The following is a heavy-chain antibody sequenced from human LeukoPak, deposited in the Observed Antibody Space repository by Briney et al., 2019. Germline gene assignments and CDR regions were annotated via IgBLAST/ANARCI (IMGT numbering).Heavy chain of an antibody. J-gene: IGHJ4*02. CDR1: GGTFSSYA. D-gene: IGHD2/OR15-2a*01. CDR2: IIPILGIA. CDR3: ARHPFSSPFDY. V-gene: IGHV1-69*04. Sequence: SVKVSCKASGGTFSSYAISWVRQAPGQGLEWMGRIIPILGIANYAQKFQGRVTITADKSTSTAYMELSSLRSEDTAVYYCARHPFSSPFDYWGQGTLVAVSS.